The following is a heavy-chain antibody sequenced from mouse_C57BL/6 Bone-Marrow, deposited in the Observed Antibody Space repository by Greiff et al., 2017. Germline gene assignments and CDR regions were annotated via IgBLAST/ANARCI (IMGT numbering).Heavy chain of an antibody. Sequence: QVQLQQSGAELVRPGASVTLSCKASGYTFTDYEMHWVKQTPVHGLEWIGAIDPETGGTAYNQKFKGKAILTADKSSSTAYMELRSLTSEDSAVYYCFPYYYGSPSFAYWGQGTLVTVSA. CDR2: IDPETGGT. CDR3: FPYYYGSPSFAY. CDR1: GYTFTDYE. J-gene: IGHJ3*01. D-gene: IGHD1-1*01. V-gene: IGHV1-15*01.